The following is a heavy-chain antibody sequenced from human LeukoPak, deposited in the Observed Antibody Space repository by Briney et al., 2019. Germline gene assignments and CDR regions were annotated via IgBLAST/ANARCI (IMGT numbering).Heavy chain of an antibody. CDR2: INPNRGGT. CDR3: ARSRGGIFGVVTDAAFDI. CDR1: GYTFTGYY. Sequence: ASVNVSCKASGYTFTGYYMHWVRQAPGRGLEWVGWINPNRGGTNYAQKFQGWGTMTRETSISTAYMELSRLRSDDPAVYYCARSRGGIFGVVTDAAFDIWGHGTMVTVSS. J-gene: IGHJ3*02. D-gene: IGHD3-3*01. V-gene: IGHV1-2*04.